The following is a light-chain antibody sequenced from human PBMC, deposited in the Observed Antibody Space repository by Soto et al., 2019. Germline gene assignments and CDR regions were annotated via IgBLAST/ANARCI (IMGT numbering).Light chain of an antibody. CDR2: DVT. CDR3: CSYAGSYFFV. Sequence: QSALTQPPSVSGSPGQSVTISCTGTSSDVGGYNYVSWYQQHPGKAPKLILYDVTKRPSGVPDRFSGSKSGNTASLTNSGLQAEDEADYHCCSYAGSYFFVFGTGTKVTVL. CDR1: SSDVGGYNY. J-gene: IGLJ1*01. V-gene: IGLV2-11*01.